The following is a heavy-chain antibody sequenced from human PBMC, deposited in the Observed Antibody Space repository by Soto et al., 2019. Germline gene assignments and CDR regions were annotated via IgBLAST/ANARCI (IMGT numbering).Heavy chain of an antibody. V-gene: IGHV1-3*05. D-gene: IGHD2-2*01. CDR3: ARGDIVLVPAAISHYSMDV. CDR1: GYTFTSYA. J-gene: IGHJ6*02. CDR2: INAGNGNT. Sequence: QVQLVQSGAEEKKPGASVKVSCKASGYTFTSYAMHWVRQAPGQRLEWMGWINAGNGNTKYSQKFQGRVTITRDTSASTAYMELSSLRSEDTAVYYCARGDIVLVPAAISHYSMDVWGQGTTVTVSS.